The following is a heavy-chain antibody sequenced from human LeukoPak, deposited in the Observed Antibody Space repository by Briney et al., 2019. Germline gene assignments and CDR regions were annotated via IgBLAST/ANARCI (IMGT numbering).Heavy chain of an antibody. D-gene: IGHD5-24*01. V-gene: IGHV3-23*01. Sequence: GGSLRLSCAASGFTFTSYAMSWVRQAPGKGLEGVSAISGSGGSTYYADSVKGRFTISRDNSKSTLFLQMNSLRAEDTAVYYCAKDPRVGSRVATPCHWGQGTLVTVSS. J-gene: IGHJ4*02. CDR1: GFTFTSYA. CDR2: ISGSGGST. CDR3: AKDPRVGSRVATPCH.